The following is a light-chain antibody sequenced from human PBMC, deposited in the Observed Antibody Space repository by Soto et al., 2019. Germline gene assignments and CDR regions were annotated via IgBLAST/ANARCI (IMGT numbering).Light chain of an antibody. CDR1: QNIRND. V-gene: IGKV1-6*01. Sequence: IQMTQSPSSLSASVVDRVTISCRASQNIRNDLGWYQQRVGRAPRLLIYAASSLDGGVPSRFSGSGSGTDFTLTISSLQPEDSATYYCLYDFKFPRTFAQGTKVDIK. J-gene: IGKJ1*01. CDR3: LYDFKFPRT. CDR2: AAS.